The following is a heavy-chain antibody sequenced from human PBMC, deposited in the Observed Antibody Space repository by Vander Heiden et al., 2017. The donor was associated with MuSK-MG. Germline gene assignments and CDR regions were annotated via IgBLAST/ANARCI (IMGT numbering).Heavy chain of an antibody. J-gene: IGHJ4*02. CDR1: GSTLSSYW. CDR2: IKQDGGEG. Sequence: EVQLVESGGGLVPPGGSLSLSCAASGSTLSSYWMSWVRQAPGKGLEWVANIKQDGGEGDQVDAVKGRFTISRDNAKNLLFLQMKSLRDEDTAVYFCARARGVGAPADYWGQGTLVTVSS. CDR3: ARARGVGAPADY. V-gene: IGHV3-7*01. D-gene: IGHD1-26*01.